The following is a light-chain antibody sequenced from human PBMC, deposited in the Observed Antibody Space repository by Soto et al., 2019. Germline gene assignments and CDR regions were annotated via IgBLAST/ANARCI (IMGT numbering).Light chain of an antibody. CDR3: QQRHMWPIT. J-gene: IGKJ5*01. Sequence: VLTQSPVTLSLSPGERATLSCRASQSFRGLLAWYQQKPGQAPRLLIYDAYNRATGIPPRFSGSGSGTDFTVTISSLEPEDSAVYYCQQRHMWPITCGQGTRLEIK. CDR1: QSFRGL. V-gene: IGKV3-11*01. CDR2: DAY.